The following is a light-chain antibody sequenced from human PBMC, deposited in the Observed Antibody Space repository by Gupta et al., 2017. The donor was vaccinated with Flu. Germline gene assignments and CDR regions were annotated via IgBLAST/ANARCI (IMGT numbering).Light chain of an antibody. CDR1: TSDIGRYNY. CDR2: EVN. J-gene: IGLJ2*01. Sequence: QSALTQPASVSGSPGQSITISCTGSTSDIGRYNYVSWYQQHPGKVPKLIMFEVNNRPSGVSNRFSGSKSGNTASLTISGLQAEDEAEYHCSSYSSYSTVTFGVGTKLTVL. V-gene: IGLV2-14*01. CDR3: SSYSSYSTVT.